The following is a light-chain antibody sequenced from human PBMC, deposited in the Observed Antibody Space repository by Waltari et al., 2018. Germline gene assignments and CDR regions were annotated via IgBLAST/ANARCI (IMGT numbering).Light chain of an antibody. CDR1: QSISSN. CDR2: EAS. J-gene: IGKJ4*01. Sequence: EIVLQQSPATLSLSPGERATLSCRASQSISSNLGWYQQKPGQAPRLLIHEASKRATGIPARFLGSGSGTDFTLTISSLEAEDFAVYYCQQRTSWPLTFGGGTRVEVK. CDR3: QQRTSWPLT. V-gene: IGKV3-11*01.